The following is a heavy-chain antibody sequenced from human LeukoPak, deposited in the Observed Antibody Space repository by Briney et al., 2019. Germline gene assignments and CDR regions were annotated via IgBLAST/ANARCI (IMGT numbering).Heavy chain of an antibody. Sequence: ASVKVSCKASGYTFNTYGITWVRQAPGQGLEWMGWISAHNGNTNYAQKLQGRVTMTIDTSTTTAYMELRSLRSDDTAIYYCARDATRSVIVGAEDGFDYWGQGTLVTVSS. CDR2: ISAHNGNT. J-gene: IGHJ4*02. CDR3: ARDATRSVIVGAEDGFDY. D-gene: IGHD1-26*01. CDR1: GYTFNTYG. V-gene: IGHV1-18*01.